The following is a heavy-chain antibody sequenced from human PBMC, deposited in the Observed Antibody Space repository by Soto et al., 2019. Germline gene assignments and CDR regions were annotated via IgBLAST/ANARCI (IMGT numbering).Heavy chain of an antibody. CDR3: ASTYYDFWSGYFAMDV. J-gene: IGHJ6*02. CDR2: IYYSGST. D-gene: IGHD3-3*01. V-gene: IGHV4-30-4*01. CDR1: GGSISSGDYY. Sequence: SETLSLTCTVSGGSISSGDYYWSWIRQPPGKGLEWIGYIYYSGSTYYNPSLKSRVTISVDTSKNQFSLKLSSVTAADTAMYYCASTYYDFWSGYFAMDVWGQGTTVTVSS.